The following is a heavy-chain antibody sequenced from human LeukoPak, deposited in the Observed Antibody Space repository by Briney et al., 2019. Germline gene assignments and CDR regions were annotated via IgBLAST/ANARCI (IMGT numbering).Heavy chain of an antibody. CDR3: ARDDRGFYYYDSSAYHFDY. Sequence: GASVKVSCKASGYTFTSYGISWVRQAPGQGLEWMGWISAYNGNTNYAQKLQGRVTMTTDTSTSTACMELRSLRSDDTAVYYCARDDRGFYYYDSSAYHFDYWGQGTLVTVSS. CDR2: ISAYNGNT. D-gene: IGHD3-22*01. CDR1: GYTFTSYG. V-gene: IGHV1-18*01. J-gene: IGHJ4*02.